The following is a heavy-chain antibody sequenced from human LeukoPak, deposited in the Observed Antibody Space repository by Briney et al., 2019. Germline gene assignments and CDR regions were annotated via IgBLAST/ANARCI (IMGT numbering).Heavy chain of an antibody. D-gene: IGHD3-9*01. CDR3: ASTILTGSYYFDY. J-gene: IGHJ4*02. V-gene: IGHV4-39*07. CDR1: GGSISSSSYY. CDR2: IYYSGST. Sequence: SETLSLTCTVSGGSISSSSYYWGWIRQPPGKGLEWIGSIYYSGSTYYNPSLKSRVTISVDTSKNQFSLKLSSVTAADTAVYYCASTILTGSYYFDYWGQGTLVTVSS.